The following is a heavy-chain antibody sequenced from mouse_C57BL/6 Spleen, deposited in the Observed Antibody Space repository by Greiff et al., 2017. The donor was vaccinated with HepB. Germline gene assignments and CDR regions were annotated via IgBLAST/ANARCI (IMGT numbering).Heavy chain of an antibody. J-gene: IGHJ2*01. CDR3: ARDVGSGIDY. Sequence: DVQLVESGGGLVKPGGSLKLSCAASGFTFSDYGMHWVRQAPEKGLEWVAYISSGSSTIYYADTVKGRFTISRDNAKNTLFLQMTSLRSEDTAMYYCARDVGSGIDYWGQGTTLTVSS. CDR2: ISSGSSTI. CDR1: GFTFSDYG. V-gene: IGHV5-17*01.